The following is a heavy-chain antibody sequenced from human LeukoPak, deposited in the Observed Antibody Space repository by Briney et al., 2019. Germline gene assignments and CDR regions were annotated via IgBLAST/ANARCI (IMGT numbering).Heavy chain of an antibody. CDR2: VDGGGGGT. V-gene: IGHV3-23*01. D-gene: IGHD6-13*01. CDR3: AKQSAGSAAWYSLHYDF. J-gene: IGHJ4*02. CDR1: GFTLSSYA. Sequence: GGSLRLSCAASGFTLSSYAMTWVRQAPGRGLEWVSSVDGGGGGTYYADSVKGRFTISRDNSKDTLYLQMNGLRAEDTAVYLCAKQSAGSAAWYSLHYDFWGQGTLVTVSS.